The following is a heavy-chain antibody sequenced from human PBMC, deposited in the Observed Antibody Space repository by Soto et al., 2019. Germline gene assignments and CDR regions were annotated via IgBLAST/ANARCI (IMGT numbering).Heavy chain of an antibody. J-gene: IGHJ3*02. CDR3: AKVGPESIAARPRALNAFDI. Sequence: GGSLRLSCAASGFTFSSYAMSWVRQAPGKGLEWVSAISGSGGSTYYADSVKGRFTISRDNSKNTLYLQMNSLRAEDTAVYYCAKVGPESIAARPRALNAFDIWGQGTMVTVSS. CDR2: ISGSGGST. CDR1: GFTFSSYA. D-gene: IGHD6-6*01. V-gene: IGHV3-23*01.